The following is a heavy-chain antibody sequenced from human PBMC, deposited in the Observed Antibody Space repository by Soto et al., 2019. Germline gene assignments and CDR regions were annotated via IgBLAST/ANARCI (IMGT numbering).Heavy chain of an antibody. CDR3: ARGGLGSYLLDY. Sequence: EVQLVESGGGSVQPGGSPRLSCAASGFTFNSYWVHWVRQVPGKGLVWLSRINMDGTRTNYADSVKGRFAISRDNAKNTVYLQMNSLGVEDSAAYYCARGGLGSYLLDYWGQGTLVSVSS. CDR1: GFTFNSYW. J-gene: IGHJ4*02. D-gene: IGHD3-10*01. CDR2: INMDGTRT. V-gene: IGHV3-74*01.